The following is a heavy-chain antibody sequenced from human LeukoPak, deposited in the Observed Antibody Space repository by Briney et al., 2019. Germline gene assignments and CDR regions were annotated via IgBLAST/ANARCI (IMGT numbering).Heavy chain of an antibody. D-gene: IGHD3-3*01. Sequence: PSETLSLTCSVSGGSIIISNYYWGWIRQPPGKGLEWIGSIYQSGSGSSYYNPSLKSRVTIFGDTSKNQFFLRLSSVTAADTAVYYCASTLRFLPYRRFDYWGQGTLVTVPS. V-gene: IGHV4-39*01. CDR2: IYQSGSGSS. CDR1: GGSIIISNYY. CDR3: ASTLRFLPYRRFDY. J-gene: IGHJ4*02.